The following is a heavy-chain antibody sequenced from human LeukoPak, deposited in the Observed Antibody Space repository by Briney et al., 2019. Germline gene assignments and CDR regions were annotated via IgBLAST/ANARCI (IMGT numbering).Heavy chain of an antibody. CDR3: ARDADAFDI. J-gene: IGHJ3*02. V-gene: IGHV3-64*01. Sequence: GGSLRLSCAASGFTFSSYAMHWVRQAPGKGLEYVSAISSNGGSTYYANSVKGRFTISRDNSKNTLYLQMGSLRAEDMTVYYCARDADAFDIWGQGTMVTVSS. CDR1: GFTFSSYA. CDR2: ISSNGGST.